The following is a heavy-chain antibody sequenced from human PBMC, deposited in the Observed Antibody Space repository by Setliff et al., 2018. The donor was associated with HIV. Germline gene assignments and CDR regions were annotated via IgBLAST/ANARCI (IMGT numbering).Heavy chain of an antibody. CDR1: DGSITTDNYF. Sequence: SETLSLTCTVSDGSITTDNYFWGWIRQPPGKGLEWIGSIYYTGNTYSNSSLKSRVSMSVDTSKNQFSLNLNSVTAADTAVYYCARARGSLGYINTFDLWGQGSLVTVSS. CDR2: IYYTGNT. CDR3: ARARGSLGYINTFDL. D-gene: IGHD3-16*01. V-gene: IGHV4-39*02. J-gene: IGHJ4*02.